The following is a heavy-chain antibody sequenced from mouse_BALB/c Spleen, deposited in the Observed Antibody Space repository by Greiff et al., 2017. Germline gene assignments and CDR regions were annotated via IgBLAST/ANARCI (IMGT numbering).Heavy chain of an antibody. V-gene: IGHV1S29*02. J-gene: IGHJ2*01. Sequence: EVQVVESGPELVKPGASVKISCKASGYTFTDYNMHWVKQSHGKSLEWIGYIYPYNGGTGYNQKFKSKATLTVDNSSSTAYMELRSLTSEDSAAYYCARKGEIHYYGLGYWGQGTTLTVSS. CDR3: ARKGEIHYYGLGY. CDR1: GYTFTDYN. D-gene: IGHD1-2*01. CDR2: IYPYNGGT.